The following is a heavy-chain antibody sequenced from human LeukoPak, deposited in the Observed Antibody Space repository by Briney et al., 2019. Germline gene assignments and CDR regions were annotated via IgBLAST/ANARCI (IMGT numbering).Heavy chain of an antibody. D-gene: IGHD1-1*01. CDR2: TFYTGRT. Sequence: PSETLSLTCGVSGDSMSGYYWSWIRQPPGKGLELIGATFYTGRTFYNPSLKSRVTISVDTSKNQFSLDLRSATAADTAVYYCAKRRHHYDSYAVWGQGTRVTVSS. V-gene: IGHV4-59*04. CDR1: GDSMSGYY. J-gene: IGHJ3*01. CDR3: AKRRHHYDSYAV.